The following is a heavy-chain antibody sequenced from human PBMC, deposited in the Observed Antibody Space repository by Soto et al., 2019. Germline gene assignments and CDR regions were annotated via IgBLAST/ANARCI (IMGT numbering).Heavy chain of an antibody. V-gene: IGHV3-33*01. D-gene: IGHD3-10*01. CDR2: IWYDGSNK. CDR1: GCTFSSYG. J-gene: IGHJ4*02. Sequence: QVQLVESGGGVVQPGRSLRLSCAASGCTFSSYGMNWVRQAPGKGLEWVAVIWYDGSNKYYADSVKGRFTISRDKSKNTLYLQMNSLRDEDTAVYYCARDEYVSGSLDYWGQGTLVTVSS. CDR3: ARDEYVSGSLDY.